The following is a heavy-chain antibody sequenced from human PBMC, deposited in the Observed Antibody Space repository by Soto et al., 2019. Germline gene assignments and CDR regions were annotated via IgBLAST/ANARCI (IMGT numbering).Heavy chain of an antibody. CDR2: IDPSDSYT. CDR3: ARPGSGYYYDSSGYYYVNNWFGP. J-gene: IGHJ5*02. Sequence: GESLKISCKGSGYSFTSYWISWVRQMPGKGLEWMGRIDPSDSYTNYSPSFQGHVTISADKSISTAYLQWSSLKASDTAMYYCARPGSGYYYDSSGYYYVNNWFGPWGQGILVTVSS. V-gene: IGHV5-10-1*01. D-gene: IGHD3-22*01. CDR1: GYSFTSYW.